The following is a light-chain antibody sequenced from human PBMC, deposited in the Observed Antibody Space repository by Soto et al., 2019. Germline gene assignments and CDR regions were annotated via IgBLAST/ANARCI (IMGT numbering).Light chain of an antibody. CDR3: SSYTSSSTLYV. CDR1: SSSVGGYNY. V-gene: IGLV2-14*01. Sequence: QSALTQPASVSGSPGQSITISCTGTSSSVGGYNYVSWYQQHPGKAPKLMIYEVSNRPSGVSTRFSGSKSGNTASLTISGLHAEDEADYYCSSYTSSSTLYVFGTGTKLTVL. J-gene: IGLJ1*01. CDR2: EVS.